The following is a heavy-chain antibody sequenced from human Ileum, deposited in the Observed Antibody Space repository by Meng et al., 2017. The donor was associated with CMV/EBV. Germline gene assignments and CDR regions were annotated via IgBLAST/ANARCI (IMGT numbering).Heavy chain of an antibody. Sequence: GESLKISCAASGFTFSNYWMSWVRQAPGKGLEWVASIKQDGSEKYYVDSVKGRFTFSRDNAKNSLHLQMNSLRAEDTAVYYCARVGDFSTTSFNFYYYGMDVWGQGTTVTVSS. CDR2: IKQDGSEK. J-gene: IGHJ6*02. V-gene: IGHV3-7*01. D-gene: IGHD2-2*01. CDR3: ARVGDFSTTSFNFYYYGMDV. CDR1: GFTFSNYW.